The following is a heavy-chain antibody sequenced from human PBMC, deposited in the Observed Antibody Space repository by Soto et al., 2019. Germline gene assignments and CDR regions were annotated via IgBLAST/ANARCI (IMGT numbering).Heavy chain of an antibody. V-gene: IGHV4-34*01. D-gene: IGHD1-1*01. CDR2: INHSGST. CDR3: ARGQTSAPDWNHYYYYYYMDV. Sequence: SETLSLTCAVYGGSFSGYYWSWIRQPPGKGLEWIGEINHSGSTNYNPSLKSRVTISVDTSKNQFSLKLSSVTAADTAVYYCARGQTSAPDWNHYYYYYYMDVWGKGTTVTVSS. CDR1: GGSFSGYY. J-gene: IGHJ6*03.